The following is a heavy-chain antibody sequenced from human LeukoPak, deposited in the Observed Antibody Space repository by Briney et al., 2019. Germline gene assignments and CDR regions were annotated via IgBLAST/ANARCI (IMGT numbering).Heavy chain of an antibody. D-gene: IGHD3-22*01. Sequence: SETLSLTCTVSGGSISSGGYYWSWIRQPPGKGLEWIGYIYHSGSTYYNPSLKSRVTISVDRSKNQFSLKLSSVTAADTAVYYCARDHEYYDSSGYSPVGAFDIWGQGTMVTVSS. CDR1: GGSISSGGYY. CDR2: IYHSGST. CDR3: ARDHEYYDSSGYSPVGAFDI. J-gene: IGHJ3*02. V-gene: IGHV4-30-2*01.